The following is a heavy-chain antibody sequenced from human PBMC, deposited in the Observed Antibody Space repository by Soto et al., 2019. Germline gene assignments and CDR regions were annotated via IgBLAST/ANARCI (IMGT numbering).Heavy chain of an antibody. V-gene: IGHV4-59*01. D-gene: IGHD3-10*01. J-gene: IGHJ4*02. Sequence: SEALALSCTVSGCAISSYYWGWIRQLPVKGLEGIGYIYYSGSTNYNPSLKSRVTISVDTSKNQFSVKLSSVTAGDTAVYYCAGGGCRGENWSPLFHYWGQGTLVT. CDR1: GCAISSYY. CDR3: AGGGCRGENWSPLFHY. CDR2: IYYSGST.